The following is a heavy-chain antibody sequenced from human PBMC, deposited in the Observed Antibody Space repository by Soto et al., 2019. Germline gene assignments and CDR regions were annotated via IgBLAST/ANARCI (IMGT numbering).Heavy chain of an antibody. CDR3: ASEKWLAPSNDPSDI. Sequence: GXXVKVSCKASGYTFINYYMHWVRQAPGQGLEWMGIINPNGGSTTYAQKFQGRVTLTRDTSTNTVNMELSSLRSEDTAVYYCASEKWLAPSNDPSDIWRHGTIVPVSS. J-gene: IGHJ3*02. D-gene: IGHD6-19*01. CDR1: GYTFINYY. CDR2: INPNGGST. V-gene: IGHV1-46*01.